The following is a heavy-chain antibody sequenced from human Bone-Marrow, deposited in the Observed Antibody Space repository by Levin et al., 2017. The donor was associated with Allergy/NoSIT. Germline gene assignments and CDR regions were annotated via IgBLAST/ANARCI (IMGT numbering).Heavy chain of an antibody. CDR3: ARDRRFGELLNPPYDY. CDR2: IWYDGSNK. Sequence: PGGSLRLSCAASGFTFSNYGMHWVRQAPGKGLEWVGSIWYDGSNKYYADSVKGRFTISRDNSKNTLYLQMDSLRAEDTAVYFCARDRRFGELLNPPYDYWGQGTLVTVSS. V-gene: IGHV3-33*01. J-gene: IGHJ4*02. D-gene: IGHD3-10*01. CDR1: GFTFSNYG.